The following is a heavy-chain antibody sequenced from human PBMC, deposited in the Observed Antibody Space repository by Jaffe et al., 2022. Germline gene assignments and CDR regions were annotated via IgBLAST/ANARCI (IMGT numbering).Heavy chain of an antibody. CDR3: AREQGSGYDWESNWFDP. CDR1: GFTFSSYE. V-gene: IGHV3-48*03. CDR2: ISSSGSTI. D-gene: IGHD5-12*01. Sequence: EVQLVESGGGLVQPGGSLRLSCAASGFTFSSYEMNWVRQAPGKGLEWVSYISSSGSTIYYADSVKGRFTISRDNAKNSLYLQMNSLRAEDTAVYYCAREQGSGYDWESNWFDPWGQGTLVTVSS. J-gene: IGHJ5*02.